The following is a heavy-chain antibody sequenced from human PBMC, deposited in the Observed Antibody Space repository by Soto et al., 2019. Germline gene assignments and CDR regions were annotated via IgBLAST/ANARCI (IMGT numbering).Heavy chain of an antibody. J-gene: IGHJ4*02. V-gene: IGHV3-23*01. Sequence: GGSLTLSCAASGFTFSSYAMSWVRQAPGKGLEWVSAISGSGGSTYYADSVKGRFTISRDNSKNTLYLQMNSLRAEDTAVYYCAKDVGSYPWRRFDYWGQGTLVTVSS. D-gene: IGHD3-16*02. CDR3: AKDVGSYPWRRFDY. CDR1: GFTFSSYA. CDR2: ISGSGGST.